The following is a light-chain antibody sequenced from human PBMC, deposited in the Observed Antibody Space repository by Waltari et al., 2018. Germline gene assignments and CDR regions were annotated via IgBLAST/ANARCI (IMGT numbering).Light chain of an antibody. CDR3: QQYHNWPRV. Sequence: EIVMTQSPATLSVSPGERATLSCKASQSVITNLAWSQQKPGQPPRLLIYGASARATGIPDRFSGSGFWTEFTLAISSLQSEDSAIYYCQQYHNWPRVFGQGTKVEIK. V-gene: IGKV3-15*01. CDR2: GAS. CDR1: QSVITN. J-gene: IGKJ1*01.